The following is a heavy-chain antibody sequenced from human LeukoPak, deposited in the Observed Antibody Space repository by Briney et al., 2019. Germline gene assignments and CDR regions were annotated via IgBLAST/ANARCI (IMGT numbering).Heavy chain of an antibody. J-gene: IGHJ4*02. CDR3: ARETLYYYDSSGYGVC. CDR2: IKQDGSEK. V-gene: IGHV3-7*01. CDR1: GFTFSSYW. Sequence: GGSLRLSCAASGFTFSSYWMSWVRQAPGKGLEWVANIKQDGSEKYYVDSVKGRFTISRDNAKNSLYLQMNSLRAEDTAVYYCARETLYYYDSSGYGVCWGQGTLVTVSS. D-gene: IGHD3-22*01.